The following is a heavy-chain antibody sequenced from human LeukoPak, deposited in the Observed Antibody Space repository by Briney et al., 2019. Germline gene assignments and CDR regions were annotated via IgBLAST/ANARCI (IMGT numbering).Heavy chain of an antibody. D-gene: IGHD2-2*01. CDR2: INPNSGGT. CDR1: GYTFTNYY. J-gene: IGHJ4*02. V-gene: IGHV1-2*02. CDR3: ARDGGYCSSTRCYSFDY. Sequence: ASVKVSCKASGYTFTNYYIHWVRQAPGQGLEWMGWINPNSGGTNNAQKLQGRVTMTTDTPISTAYMELSRLSSDDTAVYYCARDGGYCSSTRCYSFDYWGQGTLVTVSS.